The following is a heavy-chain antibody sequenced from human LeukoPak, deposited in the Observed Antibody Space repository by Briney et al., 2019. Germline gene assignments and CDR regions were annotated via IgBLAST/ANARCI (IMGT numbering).Heavy chain of an antibody. CDR2: TRYDGSNK. J-gene: IGHJ5*02. Sequence: GGSLRLSCGAPGFTFSSYGMHWVRQAPGKGLEWVAFTRYDGSNKYYADSVKGRFTISRDNSKNALYLQMNSLRAEDTAVYYCARGYSGYDRRYNWFDPWGQGTLVTVSS. V-gene: IGHV3-30*02. D-gene: IGHD5-12*01. CDR3: ARGYSGYDRRYNWFDP. CDR1: GFTFSSYG.